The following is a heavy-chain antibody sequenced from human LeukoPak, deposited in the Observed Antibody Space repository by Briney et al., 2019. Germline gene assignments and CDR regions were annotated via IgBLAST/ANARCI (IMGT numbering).Heavy chain of an antibody. CDR3: ARADGTNSGTNAFDV. V-gene: IGHV1-18*01. CDR2: ISTYTGRA. D-gene: IGHD4-23*01. CDR1: GYRFNVYD. Sequence: GASVKVSVKTSGYRFNVYDILWVRQAPGHGLDYVGWISTYTGRANYAQKFQGRVSMITDTSTSTAYLELTNLTSSDTGLYYCARADGTNSGTNAFDVWGLGTMVTVAS. J-gene: IGHJ3*01.